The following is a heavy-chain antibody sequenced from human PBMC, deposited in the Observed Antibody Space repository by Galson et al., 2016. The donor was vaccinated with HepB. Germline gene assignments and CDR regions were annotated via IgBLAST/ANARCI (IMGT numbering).Heavy chain of an antibody. J-gene: IGHJ6*02. D-gene: IGHD1-26*01. Sequence: SLRLSCAASGFIFRSYNMNWVRQAPGKGLEWVSSISRSGRYIYYAHSVKGRFTISRDNAENSLYLQMNSLRAEDTAAYYCARDVWGAGNYYYAMDVWGQGTTVTVSS. CDR1: GFIFRSYN. CDR3: ARDVWGAGNYYYAMDV. V-gene: IGHV3-21*04. CDR2: ISRSGRYI.